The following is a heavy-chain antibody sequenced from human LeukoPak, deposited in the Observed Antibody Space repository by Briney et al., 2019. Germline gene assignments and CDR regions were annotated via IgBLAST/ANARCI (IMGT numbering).Heavy chain of an antibody. CDR1: GFTFSSYG. D-gene: IGHD3-10*01. CDR2: ISSSSSTI. V-gene: IGHV3-48*04. J-gene: IGHJ6*02. CDR3: AREASLRGSGSYSYYGMDV. Sequence: QSGGSLRLSCAASGFTFSSYGMNWVRQAPGKGLEWVSYISSSSSTIYYADSVKGRFTISRDNAKNSLYLQMNSLRAEDTAVYYCAREASLRGSGSYSYYGMDVWGQGTTVTVSS.